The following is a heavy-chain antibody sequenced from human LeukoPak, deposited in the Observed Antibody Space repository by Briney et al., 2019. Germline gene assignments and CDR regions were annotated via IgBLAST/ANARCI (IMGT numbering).Heavy chain of an antibody. D-gene: IGHD3-22*01. CDR3: AKGSQAYYDSRGSFYYYYYMDV. CDR2: INPNSGGT. V-gene: IGHV1-2*02. CDR1: GYTFTGYY. Sequence: ASVKVSCKASGYTFTGYYMHWVRQAPGQGLEWMGWINPNSGGTNYAQKFQGRVTMTRDTSISTAYMELSRLRSDDTAVYYCAKGSQAYYDSRGSFYYYYYMDVWGKGTTVTISS. J-gene: IGHJ6*03.